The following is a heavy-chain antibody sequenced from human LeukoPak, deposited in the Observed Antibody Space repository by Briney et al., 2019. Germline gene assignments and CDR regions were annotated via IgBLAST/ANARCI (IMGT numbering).Heavy chain of an antibody. V-gene: IGHV4-59*01. Sequence: SETLSLTCTVSGGSISSYYWSWIRQPPGKGLEWIGYIYYSRSTNYNPSLKSRVTISVDTSKNQFSLKLSSVTAADTAVYYCARVGPRYFDWLLSWGNWFDPWGQGTLVTVSS. CDR1: GGSISSYY. J-gene: IGHJ5*02. D-gene: IGHD3-9*01. CDR2: IYYSRST. CDR3: ARVGPRYFDWLLSWGNWFDP.